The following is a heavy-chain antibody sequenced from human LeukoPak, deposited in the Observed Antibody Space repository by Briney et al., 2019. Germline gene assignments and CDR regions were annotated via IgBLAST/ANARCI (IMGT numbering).Heavy chain of an antibody. V-gene: IGHV3-23*01. Sequence: PGGSLRLSCAVSGFTFSGYAMSWVRQAPGKGLEWVSSISGSGSNTYHTDPVKGRCTISRDNSKNTLYLEMNSLRVEDTAIYYCAKHGSPGPIFYNGMDVWGLGTTVTASS. CDR2: ISGSGSNT. CDR3: AKHGSPGPIFYNGMDV. D-gene: IGHD3-3*02. J-gene: IGHJ6*02. CDR1: GFTFSGYA.